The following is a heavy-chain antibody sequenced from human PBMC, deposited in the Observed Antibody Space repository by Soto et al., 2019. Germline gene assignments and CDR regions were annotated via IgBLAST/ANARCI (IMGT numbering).Heavy chain of an antibody. V-gene: IGHV2-5*02. CDR1: GFSLSTSGVG. Sequence: SGPTLVNPTPTLTLTCTFSGFSLSTSGVGVGWIRQPPGKALEWLALIYWDDDKRYSPSLKSRLTITKDTSKNQVVLTMTNMDPVDTATYYCADLYYDFWSGYRVWDYFDYWGQGTLVTVSS. J-gene: IGHJ4*02. CDR3: ADLYYDFWSGYRVWDYFDY. D-gene: IGHD3-3*01. CDR2: IYWDDDK.